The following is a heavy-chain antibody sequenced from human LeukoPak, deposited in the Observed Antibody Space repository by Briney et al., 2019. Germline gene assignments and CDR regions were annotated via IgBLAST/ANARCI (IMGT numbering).Heavy chain of an antibody. V-gene: IGHV3-23*01. J-gene: IGHJ4*02. CDR2: ISGSGGST. Sequence: GGSLRLSCAASEFTFSSYAMSWVRQAPGKGLEWVSAISGSGGSTYYADSVKGRFTISRDNSKNTLYLQMNSLRAEDTAVYYCAKCWASGRNPLFDYWGQGTLVTVSS. CDR3: AKCWASGRNPLFDY. D-gene: IGHD6-25*01. CDR1: EFTFSSYA.